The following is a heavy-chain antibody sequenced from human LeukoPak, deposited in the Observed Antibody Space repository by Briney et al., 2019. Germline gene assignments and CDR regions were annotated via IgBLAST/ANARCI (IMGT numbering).Heavy chain of an antibody. J-gene: IGHJ3*02. Sequence: GESLKISCKGSGYSFTSYWIGWVRQMPGKGLEWMGIIYPGDSDTRYSPSFQGQVTISADKSISTAYLQWSSLKASDTAMYYCAGAYYYGSGSSLDAFDIWGQGTMVTVSS. V-gene: IGHV5-51*01. CDR3: AGAYYYGSGSSLDAFDI. CDR2: IYPGDSDT. CDR1: GYSFTSYW. D-gene: IGHD3-10*01.